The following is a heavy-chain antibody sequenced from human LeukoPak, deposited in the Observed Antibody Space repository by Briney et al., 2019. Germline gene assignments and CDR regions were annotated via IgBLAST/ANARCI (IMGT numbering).Heavy chain of an antibody. J-gene: IGHJ4*02. CDR1: GYSFTRYW. Sequence: PGESLKISCQGSGYSFTRYWIGWVRQMPGKGLEWMGAVYPGDSDVRYGPSFQGQVTISVDTSINTAYLQWSSLKASDTAIYYCARRGVTSSPLDYWGQGTLVTVS. CDR3: ARRGVTSSPLDY. V-gene: IGHV5-51*01. D-gene: IGHD3-10*01. CDR2: VYPGDSDV.